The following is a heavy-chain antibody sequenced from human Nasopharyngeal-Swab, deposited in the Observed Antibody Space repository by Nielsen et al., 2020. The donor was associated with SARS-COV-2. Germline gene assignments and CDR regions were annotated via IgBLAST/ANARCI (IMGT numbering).Heavy chain of an antibody. V-gene: IGHV3-7*01. J-gene: IGHJ4*02. Sequence: GESLKISCAASGFTFSSYWMSWVRQAPGKGLEWVARIKQGGTQQYYVDSVKGRFTISRDNAKNSLYLQMNSLRADDTAVYYCTRHCSTTSCPRGFDYWGQGTLVTVSS. CDR1: GFTFSSYW. CDR3: TRHCSTTSCPRGFDY. CDR2: IKQGGTQQ. D-gene: IGHD2-2*01.